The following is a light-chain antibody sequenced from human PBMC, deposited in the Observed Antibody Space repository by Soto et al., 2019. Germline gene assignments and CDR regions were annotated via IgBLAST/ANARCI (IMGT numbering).Light chain of an antibody. Sequence: DIQMTQSHSTLSASVGDRVTITCRISHHIGTYLNWYQQKPGKAPRLLIYGTSSLQSGVPSRFSGSGSGTDFTLTINSLRTEDFASYYCQQSFSTLTFGQGTRLEIK. V-gene: IGKV1-39*01. CDR1: HHIGTY. CDR3: QQSFSTLT. J-gene: IGKJ5*01. CDR2: GTS.